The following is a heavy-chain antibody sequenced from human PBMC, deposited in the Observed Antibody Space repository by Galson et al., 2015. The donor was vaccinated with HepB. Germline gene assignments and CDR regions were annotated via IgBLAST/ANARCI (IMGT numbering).Heavy chain of an antibody. J-gene: IGHJ1*01. CDR2: INPNSGGT. CDR3: ARVGYGGNEEYFQH. D-gene: IGHD4-23*01. V-gene: IGHV1-2*06. CDR1: GYTFTGYY. Sequence: SVKVSCKASGYTFTGYYMHWVRQAPGQGLEWMGRINPNSGGTNYAQKFQGRVTMTRDTSISTAYMELSRLRSDDTAVYYCARVGYGGNEEYFQHWGQGTLVTVSS.